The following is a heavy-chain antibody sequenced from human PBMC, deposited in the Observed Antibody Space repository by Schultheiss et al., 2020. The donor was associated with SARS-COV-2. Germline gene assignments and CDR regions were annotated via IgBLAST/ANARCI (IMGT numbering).Heavy chain of an antibody. Sequence: SQTLSLTCTVSGGSISSYYWSWIRQPPGKGLEWIGYIYHSGSTNYNPSLKSRVTISVDTSKNQFSLKLSSVTAADTAVYYCARDLSHRSGGNSFDYWGQGTLVTVSS. CDR2: IYHSGST. CDR1: GGSISSYY. CDR3: ARDLSHRSGGNSFDY. V-gene: IGHV4-59*01. D-gene: IGHD4-23*01. J-gene: IGHJ4*02.